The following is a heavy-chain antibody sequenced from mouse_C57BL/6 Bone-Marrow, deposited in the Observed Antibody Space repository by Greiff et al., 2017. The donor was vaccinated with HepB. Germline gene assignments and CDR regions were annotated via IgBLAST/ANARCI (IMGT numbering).Heavy chain of an antibody. CDR2: ISYDGSN. Sequence: ESGPGLVKPSQSLSLTCSVTGYSITSGYYWNWIRQFPGNKLEWMGYISYDGSNNYNPSLKNRISITRDTSKNQFFLKLNSVTTEDTATYYCANLPHYWGQGTTLTVSS. CDR1: GYSITSGYY. CDR3: ANLPHY. V-gene: IGHV3-6*01. J-gene: IGHJ2*01. D-gene: IGHD5-1*01.